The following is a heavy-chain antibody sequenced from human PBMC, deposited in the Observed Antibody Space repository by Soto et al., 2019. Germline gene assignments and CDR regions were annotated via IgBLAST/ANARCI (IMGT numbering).Heavy chain of an antibody. J-gene: IGHJ5*02. Sequence: GGSLRLSWAASGFTFSSYAMSWVRQAPGKGLEWVSAISGSGGSTYYADSVKGRFTISRDNSKYTLYLQMNSLRAEDTAVYYCAKDRSTYYLVPPFDPWGQGTLVTVSS. V-gene: IGHV3-23*01. CDR3: AKDRSTYYLVPPFDP. D-gene: IGHD3-10*01. CDR2: ISGSGGST. CDR1: GFTFSSYA.